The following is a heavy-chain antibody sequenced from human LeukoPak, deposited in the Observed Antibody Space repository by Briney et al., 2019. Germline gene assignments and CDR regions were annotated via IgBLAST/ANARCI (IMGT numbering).Heavy chain of an antibody. Sequence: GGSLRLSCVASRFKFSDYYMSWIRQAPGKGLEWISYIGTSDTHTYYADSVKGRFTISRDNAKNSLFLQMDSLTADDTAMYYCARDGRLDYWGQGTLVTVSS. J-gene: IGHJ4*02. CDR1: RFKFSDYY. CDR2: IGTSDTHT. V-gene: IGHV3-11*01. CDR3: ARDGRLDY.